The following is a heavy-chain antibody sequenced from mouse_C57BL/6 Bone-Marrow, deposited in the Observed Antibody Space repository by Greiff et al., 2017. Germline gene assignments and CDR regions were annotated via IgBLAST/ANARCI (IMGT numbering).Heavy chain of an antibody. CDR3: AISYFDY. V-gene: IGHV5-17*01. J-gene: IGHJ2*01. Sequence: EVKLMESGGGLVKPGGSLKLSCAASGFTFSDYGMHWVRQAPEKGLEWVAYISSGSSTIYYADTVKGRFTISRDNAKNTLFLQMTSLRSEDTAMYYCAISYFDYWSQGTTLTVSS. CDR1: GFTFSDYG. CDR2: ISSGSSTI.